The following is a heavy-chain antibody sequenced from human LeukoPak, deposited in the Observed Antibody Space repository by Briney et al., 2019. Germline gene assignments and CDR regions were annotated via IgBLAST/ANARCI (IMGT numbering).Heavy chain of an antibody. V-gene: IGHV3-23*01. Sequence: GGSLRLSCAASGFTFSSYAMSWVRQAPGKGLEWVSAISGSGGSTYYADSVKGRFTISRDNSKNTLYLQMNSLRAEDTAVYYCAKDGGDYDFWSGCYTNVYYYGMDVWGQGTTVTVSS. J-gene: IGHJ6*02. CDR2: ISGSGGST. CDR3: AKDGGDYDFWSGCYTNVYYYGMDV. D-gene: IGHD3-3*01. CDR1: GFTFSSYA.